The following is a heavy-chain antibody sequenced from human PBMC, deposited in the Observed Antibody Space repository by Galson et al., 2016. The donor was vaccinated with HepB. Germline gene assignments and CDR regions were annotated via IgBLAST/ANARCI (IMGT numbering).Heavy chain of an antibody. CDR1: GFNFDDSA. V-gene: IGHV3-9*01. J-gene: IGHJ4*02. Sequence: SLRLSCAASGFNFDDSAMHWVRQAPGKGLEWVSSISWNSGNIDYADSMKGRFTLSRDNAKDSLYLQMNSLRPEDTALYYCVKGPGMAVAKYYFDYWGQGTLVTVSS. CDR2: ISWNSGNI. D-gene: IGHD6-19*01. CDR3: VKGPGMAVAKYYFDY.